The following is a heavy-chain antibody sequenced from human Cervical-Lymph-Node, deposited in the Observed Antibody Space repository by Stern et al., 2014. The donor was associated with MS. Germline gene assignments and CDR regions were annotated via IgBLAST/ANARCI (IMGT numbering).Heavy chain of an antibody. D-gene: IGHD2-21*02. J-gene: IGHJ3*02. Sequence: VQLVESGGGVVQPGGSLRLSCAASGFTFSGYGMHWVRQAPGKGLEWVSVMWHDGIYKYYADSVKGRFTISRDTSGNSLYPQMNSLRAEDTAVYYCARDQVVMTDIHAFDIWGQGTTVSVSS. CDR2: MWHDGIYK. CDR1: GFTFSGYG. CDR3: ARDQVVMTDIHAFDI. V-gene: IGHV3-33*01.